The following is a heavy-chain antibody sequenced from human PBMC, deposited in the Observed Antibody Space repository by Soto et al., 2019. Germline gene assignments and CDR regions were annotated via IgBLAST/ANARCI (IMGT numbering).Heavy chain of an antibody. D-gene: IGHD2-21*02. CDR1: GGSISSGDYY. V-gene: IGHV4-30-4*01. J-gene: IGHJ4*02. CDR2: IYYSGNT. CDR3: ARGGEDGGNSGFDY. Sequence: QVQLQESGPGLVKPSQTLSLTCTVSGGSISSGDYYWSWIRQPPGKGLEWIGYIYYSGNTYYNPSLKSRVTISVDTSKNQFSRKLSSVTAADTAVYYCARGGEDGGNSGFDYWGQGTLVTVSS.